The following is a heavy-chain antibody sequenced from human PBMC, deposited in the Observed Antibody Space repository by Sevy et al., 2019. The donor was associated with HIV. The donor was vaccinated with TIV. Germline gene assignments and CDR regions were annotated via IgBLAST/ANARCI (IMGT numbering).Heavy chain of an antibody. CDR2: VKEDGSEK. CDR3: ARGDYYDRSGFYIDAFDV. V-gene: IGHV3-7*04. D-gene: IGHD3-22*01. J-gene: IGHJ3*01. Sequence: GGSLRLSCAASAFTFSRYWMSWVRQAPGKGLEWVGNVKEDGSEKYYGDSVKGRFTISRDNAKNSLFLQMKSLRAEDTAVYYCARGDYYDRSGFYIDAFDVWGQGTMVTVSS. CDR1: AFTFSRYW.